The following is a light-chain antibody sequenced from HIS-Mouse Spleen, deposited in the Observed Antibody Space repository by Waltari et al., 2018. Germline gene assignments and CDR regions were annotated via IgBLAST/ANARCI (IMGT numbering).Light chain of an antibody. V-gene: IGKV3-15*01. CDR3: QQYNNWPPLT. CDR2: GAS. J-gene: IGKJ4*01. Sequence: EIVMTQSPATLSVSPGERATLSCRASQAVSSNLARYQQKPGKAPRLLIYGASTRATGIPARFSGSGSGTEFTLTISSLQSEDFAVYYCQQYNNWPPLTFGGGTKVEIK. CDR1: QAVSSN.